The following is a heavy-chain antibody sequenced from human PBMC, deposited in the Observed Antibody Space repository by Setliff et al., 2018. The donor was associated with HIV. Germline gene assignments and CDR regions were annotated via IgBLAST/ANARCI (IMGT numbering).Heavy chain of an antibody. V-gene: IGHV4-39*01. CDR1: GGSISSGDYY. J-gene: IGHJ4*02. CDR3: ARHRAVAGANYFDF. D-gene: IGHD6-19*01. CDR2: IYQSGST. Sequence: PSEILSLTCTVSGGSISSGDYYWTWIRQHPGKGLEWIGCIYQSGSTYYNVSLKSRVIISVDTSKNQFSLKLNSVTAADTAIYYCARHRAVAGANYFDFWGQGTLVTVSS.